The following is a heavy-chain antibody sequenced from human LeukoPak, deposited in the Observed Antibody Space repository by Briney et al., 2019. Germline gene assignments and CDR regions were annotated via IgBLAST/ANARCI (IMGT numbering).Heavy chain of an antibody. CDR2: ISTSSSYI. Sequence: PGGSLRLSCAASGFTFNRYNMNWVRRAPGKGLEWVSSISTSSSYIYYADSVRGRFTISRDNAKNSLYLQMNSLRAEDTAVYSCARGADGVSSNSRGSFDPWGQGTLVTVSS. D-gene: IGHD2-15*01. CDR3: ARGADGVSSNSRGSFDP. V-gene: IGHV3-21*01. J-gene: IGHJ5*02. CDR1: GFTFNRYN.